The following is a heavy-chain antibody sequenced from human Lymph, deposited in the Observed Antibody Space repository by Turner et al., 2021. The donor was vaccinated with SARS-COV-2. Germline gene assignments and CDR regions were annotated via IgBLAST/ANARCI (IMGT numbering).Heavy chain of an antibody. CDR2: ISFDGNKK. CDR1: EFTFSSYA. Sequence: QVQLVESGGGVGQPGSSLRLSCAASEFTFSSYAMHWVRQAPGKGLEWVAVISFDGNKKNYTDSVKGRFTITRDNSENTLYLQLNSLRPEDTAVYYCARGDYYGSGTYPGKTFDYWGQGTLVTVSS. J-gene: IGHJ4*02. CDR3: ARGDYYGSGTYPGKTFDY. D-gene: IGHD3-10*01. V-gene: IGHV3-30-3*01.